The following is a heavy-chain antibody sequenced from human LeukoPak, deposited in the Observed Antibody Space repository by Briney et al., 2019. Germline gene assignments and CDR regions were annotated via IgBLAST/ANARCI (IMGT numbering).Heavy chain of an antibody. CDR2: INHSGST. CDR3: ARPRLATNGLDCSSTSCYTHPFDY. CDR1: GGSFSGYY. J-gene: IGHJ4*02. V-gene: IGHV4-34*01. Sequence: SETLSLTCAVYGGSFSGYYWSWIRQPPGKGPEWIGEINHSGSTNYNPSLKSRVTISVDTSKNQFSLKLSSVTAADTAVYYCARPRLATNGLDCSSTSCYTHPFDYWGQGTLVTVSS. D-gene: IGHD2-2*02.